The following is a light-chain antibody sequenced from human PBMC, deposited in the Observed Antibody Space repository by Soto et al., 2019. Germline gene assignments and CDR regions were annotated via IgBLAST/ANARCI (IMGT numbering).Light chain of an antibody. CDR2: GAA. CDR1: QSVRSN. CDR3: QQYHSWPA. J-gene: IGKJ1*01. V-gene: IGKV3-15*01. Sequence: EIVMTQSPVTLSVSSGGRATLSCRASQSVRSNLAWYQQKPGQAPRLLIYGAATRATSVPARFSGSGSGTEFTLTITSLQSEDFALYYCQQYHSWPAFGRGTKVDIK.